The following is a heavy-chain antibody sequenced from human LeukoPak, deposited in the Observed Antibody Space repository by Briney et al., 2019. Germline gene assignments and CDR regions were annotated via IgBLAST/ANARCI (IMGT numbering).Heavy chain of an antibody. V-gene: IGHV1-46*01. J-gene: IGHJ6*03. D-gene: IGHD3-10*01. CDR1: GYTFTSYG. Sequence: ASVKVSCKASGYTFTSYGISWVRQAPGQGLEWMGIINPSGGSTSYAQKFQGRVTMTRDTSTSTVYMELSSLRSEDTAVYYCARGGYYGSGSLDYYYYMDVWGKGTTVTISS. CDR3: ARGGYYGSGSLDYYYYMDV. CDR2: INPSGGST.